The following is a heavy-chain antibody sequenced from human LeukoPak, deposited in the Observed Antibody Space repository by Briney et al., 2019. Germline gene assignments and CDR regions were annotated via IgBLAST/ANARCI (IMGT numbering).Heavy chain of an antibody. D-gene: IGHD1-26*01. CDR2: IYYSGST. V-gene: IGHV4-30-4*01. Sequence: PSETLSLTCTVSGGSISSGDYYWSWIRQPPGKGLEWIGYIYYSGSTYYNPSLKSRVTISVDTSKNQFSLKLSFVTAADTAVYYCARYELISTYFDYWGQGTLVTVSS. CDR1: GGSISSGDYY. CDR3: ARYELISTYFDY. J-gene: IGHJ4*02.